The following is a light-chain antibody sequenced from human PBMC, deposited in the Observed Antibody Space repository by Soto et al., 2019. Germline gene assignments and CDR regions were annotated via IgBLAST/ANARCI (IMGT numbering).Light chain of an antibody. Sequence: QAVVTQEPSLTVSPGGTVTLTCGSSAGAVTSGRYPYWIQQKPGQAPRTLIYDTNIKHSWTPARFSGSILGDKAALTRSGAQPDYEAEYHGLLSYSGIRVVGGGTKVTVL. V-gene: IGLV7-46*01. CDR1: AGAVTSGRY. CDR3: LLSYSGIRV. CDR2: DTN. J-gene: IGLJ3*02.